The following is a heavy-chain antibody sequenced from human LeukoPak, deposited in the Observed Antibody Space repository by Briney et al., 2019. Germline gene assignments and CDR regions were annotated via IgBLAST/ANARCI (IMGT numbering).Heavy chain of an antibody. CDR1: GYSITSGYY. CDR3: ARGIYWFDP. V-gene: IGHV4-38-2*02. Sequence: SETLSLTCTVSGYSITSGYYWGWIRQPPGKGLEWIGSIYHSGSTHYNPSLNSRVTISVDTSKNQFSLKLSSVTAADTAVYYCARGIYWFDPWGQGTLVTVSS. CDR2: IYHSGST. J-gene: IGHJ5*02.